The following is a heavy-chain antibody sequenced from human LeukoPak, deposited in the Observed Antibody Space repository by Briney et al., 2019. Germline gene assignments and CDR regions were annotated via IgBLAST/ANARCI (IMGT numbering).Heavy chain of an antibody. J-gene: IGHJ4*02. V-gene: IGHV3-23*01. Sequence: PGGSLRLSCAASGFTFNDYGMSWVRQAPGKGLEWVSTISDTAISTYYADSVKGRFTISRDNSRDTLYLQMNGLRAEDTALYYCVKGDNNILTGFYNSFDYWGQGTLVTVSS. D-gene: IGHD3-9*01. CDR3: VKGDNNILTGFYNSFDY. CDR2: ISDTAIST. CDR1: GFTFNDYG.